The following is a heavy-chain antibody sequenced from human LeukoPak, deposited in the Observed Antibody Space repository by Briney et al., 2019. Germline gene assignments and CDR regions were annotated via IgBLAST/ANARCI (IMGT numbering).Heavy chain of an antibody. Sequence: PGESLKISCKGSGYSFTSYWIGLVRQMPGKGLEWMGIIYPGDSDTRYSPSFQGQVTISADKSISTAYLQWSSLKASDTAMYYCAIPSYDMLTGYYPDAFDIWGQGTMVTVSS. CDR3: AIPSYDMLTGYYPDAFDI. D-gene: IGHD3-9*01. V-gene: IGHV5-51*01. CDR2: IYPGDSDT. CDR1: GYSFTSYW. J-gene: IGHJ3*02.